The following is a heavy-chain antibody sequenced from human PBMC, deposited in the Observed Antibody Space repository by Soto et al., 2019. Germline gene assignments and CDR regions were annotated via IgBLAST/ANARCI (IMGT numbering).Heavy chain of an antibody. CDR1: GFTFSSYA. CDR3: AKDDRSSSWTAHYYYYYYGMDV. J-gene: IGHJ6*02. Sequence: GGSLRLSCAASGFTFSSYAMSWVRQAPGKGLEWVSAISGSGGSTYYADSVKGRFTISRDNSKNTLYLQMNSLRAEDTAVYYCAKDDRSSSWTAHYYYYYYGMDVWGQGTTVTVSS. V-gene: IGHV3-23*01. D-gene: IGHD6-13*01. CDR2: ISGSGGST.